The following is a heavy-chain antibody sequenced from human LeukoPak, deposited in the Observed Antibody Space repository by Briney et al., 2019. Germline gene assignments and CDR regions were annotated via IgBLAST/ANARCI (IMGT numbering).Heavy chain of an antibody. CDR3: AKDLGGGKDLRGSIDY. CDR2: ISYDVSNK. CDR1: GFTFSSYA. V-gene: IGHV3-30-3*01. D-gene: IGHD2-15*01. J-gene: IGHJ4*02. Sequence: GGSLRFSCAASGFTFSSYAMHWVRQAPGKGLEWVAVISYDVSNKYYADSVKGRFTISRDNPKNTLYLQMNSLRAEDTAVYYCAKDLGGGKDLRGSIDYGGRGTLVTVSS.